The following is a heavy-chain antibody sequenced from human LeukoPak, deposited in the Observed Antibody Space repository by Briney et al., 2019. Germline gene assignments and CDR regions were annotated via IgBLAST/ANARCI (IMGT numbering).Heavy chain of an antibody. CDR1: GFTFRNYA. V-gene: IGHV3-30-3*01. Sequence: GGSLRLSCAASGFTFRNYAMHWVRQAPGKGLEWVAVISYDGSNKYYADSVKGRFTISRDDSKNTLYLQMNSLTAEDTAMYYCARVDFSSSGYYYVGNYYYGMDVWGQGTTVTVSS. CDR3: ARVDFSSSGYYYVGNYYYGMDV. D-gene: IGHD3-22*01. CDR2: ISYDGSNK. J-gene: IGHJ6*02.